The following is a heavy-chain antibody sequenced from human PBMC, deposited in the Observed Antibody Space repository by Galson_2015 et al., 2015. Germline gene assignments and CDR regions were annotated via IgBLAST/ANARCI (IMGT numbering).Heavy chain of an antibody. J-gene: IGHJ4*02. CDR1: NGPIRSSS. V-gene: IGHV4-59*01. CDR2: IYYSGST. D-gene: IGHD5-24*01. CDR3: ARLWGLQRLNYFDF. Sequence: ETLSLTCTVSNGPIRSSSWSWFRQPPGKGLEWIGSIYYSGSTNYNPSLKSRVTISVDTSKIQFCLKLSSVTAADAAVYDCARLWGLQRLNYFDFWGQGTLVTVSS.